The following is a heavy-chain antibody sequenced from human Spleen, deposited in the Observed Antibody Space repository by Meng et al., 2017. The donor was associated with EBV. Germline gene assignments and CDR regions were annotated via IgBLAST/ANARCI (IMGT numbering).Heavy chain of an antibody. V-gene: IGHV4-39*07. CDR2: IYYDGNT. J-gene: IGHJ4*02. CDR3: ARDLGGNWLDY. D-gene: IGHD2/OR15-2a*01. CDR1: GGSISSSSYY. Sequence: QLQLQESGPGLVKPSETLSLTCTVSGGSISSSSYYWDWIRQPPGKGLEWIGSIYYDGNTYYNPSLKSRVTISVDTSKNQFSLKLNSVTAADTAVYYCARDLGGNWLDYWGQGTLVTVFS.